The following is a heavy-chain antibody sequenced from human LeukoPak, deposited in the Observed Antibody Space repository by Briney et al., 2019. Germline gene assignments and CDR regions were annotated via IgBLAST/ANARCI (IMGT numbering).Heavy chain of an antibody. CDR2: IKQDGSEK. J-gene: IGHJ4*02. Sequence: PGGSLRLSCAGSGFTFNSNWMSWVRQAPGKGLEWVANIKQDGSEKYYMDSVKGRFTTSRDNAKNSLSLQMNSLRAEDTAVYYCARDKYYDRYFDSWGQGTLVTVSS. CDR3: ARDKYYDRYFDS. CDR1: GFTFNSNW. D-gene: IGHD3-22*01. V-gene: IGHV3-7*01.